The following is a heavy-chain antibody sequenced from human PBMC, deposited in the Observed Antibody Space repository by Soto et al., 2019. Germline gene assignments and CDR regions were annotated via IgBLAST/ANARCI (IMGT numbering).Heavy chain of an antibody. CDR1: GFTFSSYG. J-gene: IGHJ6*02. V-gene: IGHV3-30*18. D-gene: IGHD2-2*01. CDR3: AKDHGVDIVKVPAALWGGDSYYYGVDV. Sequence: GGSLRLSCAASGFTFSSYGMHWVRQAPGKGLEWVAVISYDGSNKYYADSVKGRFTISRDNSKNTLYLQMNSVRAEDTVVYYCAKDHGVDIVKVPAALWGGDSYYYGVDVWGQGTTVTVSS. CDR2: ISYDGSNK.